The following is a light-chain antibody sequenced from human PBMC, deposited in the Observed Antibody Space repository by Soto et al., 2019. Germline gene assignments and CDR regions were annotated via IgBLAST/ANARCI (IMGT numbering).Light chain of an antibody. Sequence: EIQMTQSPATLSASVGDRVTITCRASQSISSWLAWYQQKPGKAPKLLIYKASSLESGVPSRFSGSGSGTAFTLTISSLQPDDFATYYCQQYNSYVLTFGGGTKVEIK. J-gene: IGKJ4*01. CDR1: QSISSW. CDR3: QQYNSYVLT. V-gene: IGKV1-5*03. CDR2: KAS.